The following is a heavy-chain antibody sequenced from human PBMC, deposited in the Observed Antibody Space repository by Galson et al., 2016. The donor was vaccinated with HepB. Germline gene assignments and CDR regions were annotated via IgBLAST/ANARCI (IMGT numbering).Heavy chain of an antibody. V-gene: IGHV3-69-1*01. J-gene: IGHJ4*02. Sequence: SLRLSCAASGFTFKNYAMNWVRQAPGKGLEWVSIIHSGGTTYYADSVKGRFTISKDNAKNSLYLQMNRLRAEDTAVYYCAKKWSYGDYSFFDYWGQGTLVTVSS. CDR3: AKKWSYGDYSFFDY. CDR1: GFTFKNYA. D-gene: IGHD4-17*01. CDR2: IHSGGTT.